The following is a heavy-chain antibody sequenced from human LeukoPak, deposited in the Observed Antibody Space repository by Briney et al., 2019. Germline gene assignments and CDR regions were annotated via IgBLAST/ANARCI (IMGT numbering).Heavy chain of an antibody. CDR2: IGTAGDT. J-gene: IGHJ4*02. D-gene: IGHD1-26*01. Sequence: GGSLRLSCAASGFTFSSYDMHWVRQATGKGLEWVSGIGTAGDTYYADSVKGRFTISRDNSKNTLYLQMNSLRAEDTAVYYCAKTPRGIVGAGGYCDYWGQGTLVTVSS. V-gene: IGHV3-13*01. CDR1: GFTFSSYD. CDR3: AKTPRGIVGAGGYCDY.